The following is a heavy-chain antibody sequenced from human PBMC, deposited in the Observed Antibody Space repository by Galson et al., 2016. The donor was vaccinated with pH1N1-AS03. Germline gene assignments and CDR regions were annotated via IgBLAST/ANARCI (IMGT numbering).Heavy chain of an antibody. J-gene: IGHJ5*01. CDR3: ARVDTTGFYFVFDS. Sequence: SEPLSLTCTVSGASITSNYWSWLRQPPGKGLEWIGNIHDSGSTNYNPSLKSRVTISVDTSKNQFSLNLSSVTAADTAVYYCARVDTTGFYFVFDSWGQGTPVTVSS. CDR2: IHDSGST. V-gene: IGHV4-59*01. CDR1: GASITSNY. D-gene: IGHD3-9*01.